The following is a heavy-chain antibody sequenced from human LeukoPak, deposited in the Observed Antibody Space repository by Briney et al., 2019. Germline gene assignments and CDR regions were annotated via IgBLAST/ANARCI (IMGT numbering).Heavy chain of an antibody. CDR3: ARYKVYCGGDCYSTYYFDY. V-gene: IGHV1-69*05. J-gene: IGHJ4*02. CDR2: IIPIFGTA. D-gene: IGHD2-21*02. Sequence: SVKVSCKASGGTFSSYAISWVRQAPGQGLEWMGRIIPIFGTANYAQKFKGRVTITTDKSTSTAYMELSSLRSEDTAVYYCARYKVYCGGDCYSTYYFDYWGQGTLVTVSS. CDR1: GGTFSSYA.